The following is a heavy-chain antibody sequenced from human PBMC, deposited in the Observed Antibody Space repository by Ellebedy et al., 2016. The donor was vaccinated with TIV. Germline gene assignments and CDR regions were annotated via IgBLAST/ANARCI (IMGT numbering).Heavy chain of an antibody. V-gene: IGHV2-70*11. CDR2: ITWDDDK. CDR1: GFSLRPTGMC. Sequence: SGPTLVKPTQTLTLTCTFSGFSLRPTGMCVSWIRQPPGKALEWLARITWDDDKYYSTSLKTRLTIPKDTSKNQVGLTMTNIDPVDTATYYCARTDKIAATEFDYWGQGTLVTVSS. CDR3: ARTDKIAATEFDY. D-gene: IGHD6-13*01. J-gene: IGHJ4*02.